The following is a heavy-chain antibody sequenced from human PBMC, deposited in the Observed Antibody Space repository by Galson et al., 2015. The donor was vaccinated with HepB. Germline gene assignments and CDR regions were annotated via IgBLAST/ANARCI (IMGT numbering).Heavy chain of an antibody. CDR1: GGSISSGSYY. D-gene: IGHD6-13*01. V-gene: IGHV4-61*01. Sequence: ETLSLTCTVSGGSISSGSYYWGWIRQPPGKGLEWIGYIYYSGSTNYNPSLKSRVTISVDTSKNQFSLKLSSVTAADTAVYYCARSIAAAGDFDYWGQGTLVTVSS. J-gene: IGHJ4*02. CDR2: IYYSGST. CDR3: ARSIAAAGDFDY.